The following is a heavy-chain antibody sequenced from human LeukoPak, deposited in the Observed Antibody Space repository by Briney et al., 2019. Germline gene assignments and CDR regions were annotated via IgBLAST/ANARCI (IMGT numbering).Heavy chain of an antibody. CDR3: AKDGLIYGDYVGYFDY. Sequence: PGGSLRLSCAASGFTFSSYGMHWVRQAPGKGLEWGAVISYDGSNKYYADSVKGRFTISRDNSKNTLYLQMNSLRAEDTAVYYCAKDGLIYGDYVGYFDYWGQGTLVTVSS. CDR2: ISYDGSNK. D-gene: IGHD4-17*01. J-gene: IGHJ4*02. V-gene: IGHV3-30*18. CDR1: GFTFSSYG.